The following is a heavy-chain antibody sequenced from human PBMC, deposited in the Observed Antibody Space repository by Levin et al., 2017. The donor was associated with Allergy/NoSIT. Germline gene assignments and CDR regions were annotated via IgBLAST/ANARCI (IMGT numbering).Heavy chain of an antibody. J-gene: IGHJ3*01. V-gene: IGHV3-7*03. CDR2: IKQDGSEK. CDR3: VRDLTTTTAGAFDV. D-gene: IGHD4-17*01. Sequence: GGSLRLSCAASGFTFRSYWMSWVRQAPGKGLEWVANIKQDGSEKYYVDSVKGRFTISRDNAKNSLYLQLDSLRVEDTAVYHCVRDLTTTTAGAFDVWGLGTMVIVFS. CDR1: GFTFRSYW.